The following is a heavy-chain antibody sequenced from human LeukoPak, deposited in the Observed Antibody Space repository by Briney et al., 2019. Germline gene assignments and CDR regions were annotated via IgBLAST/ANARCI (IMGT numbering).Heavy chain of an antibody. CDR3: ARGSSVADY. CDR1: GFTFSSYS. V-gene: IGHV3-48*02. D-gene: IGHD4-23*01. CDR2: ISGSGSTI. Sequence: PGGSLRLSCAASGFTFSSYSMNWVRQGLEQGLEWVSYISGSGSTIYYADSVKGRFTISRDNAKNSLYLQMNSLRDEDTAVYYCARGSSVADYWGQGTLVTVYS. J-gene: IGHJ4*02.